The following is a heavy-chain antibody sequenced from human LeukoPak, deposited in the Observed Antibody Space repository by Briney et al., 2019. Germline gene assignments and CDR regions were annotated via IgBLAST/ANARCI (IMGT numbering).Heavy chain of an antibody. D-gene: IGHD5-24*01. Sequence: GRSLRLSCAASGFIFSSYGMHWVRQAPGKGLEWVAVVWYDGSNKYYADSVKGRFTISRDNSRNTPSLEMNSLRPEDTAVYYCVKRGDGHNFGSWGQGTLVTVSS. CDR2: VWYDGSNK. J-gene: IGHJ4*02. CDR1: GFIFSSYG. V-gene: IGHV3-33*06. CDR3: VKRGDGHNFGS.